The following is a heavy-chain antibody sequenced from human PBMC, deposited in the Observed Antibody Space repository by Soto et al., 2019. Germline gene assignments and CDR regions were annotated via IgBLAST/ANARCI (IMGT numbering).Heavy chain of an antibody. CDR1: GVTIRGYY. CDR2: IYYTGGT. Sequence: SETLSLTCNVSGVTIRGYYWNWIRQPPGKTLEWIGSIYYTGGTNYNPSLKSRVTISVDTSKNQFSLKLSSVTAADTAVYYCAGTINPSGRIDYWGQGTLVTVSS. CDR3: AGTINPSGRIDY. D-gene: IGHD5-12*01. V-gene: IGHV4-59*12. J-gene: IGHJ4*02.